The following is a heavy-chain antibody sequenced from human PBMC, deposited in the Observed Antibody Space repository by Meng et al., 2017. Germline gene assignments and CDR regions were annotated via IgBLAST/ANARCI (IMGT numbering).Heavy chain of an antibody. CDR1: GDSVSSNSAA. CDR2: TYYRSKWYN. Sequence: SDTLSLTCAIPGDSVSSNSAAWSWIRQSPSRGLEWLGRTYYRSKWYNDYAVSVKTRITINPDTSKNQFSPQVNSVTPEDTAVYYCARNRRNEYYYDSSGYYPPDYWGQGTLVTVSS. D-gene: IGHD3-22*01. V-gene: IGHV6-1*01. CDR3: ARNRRNEYYYDSSGYYPPDY. J-gene: IGHJ4*02.